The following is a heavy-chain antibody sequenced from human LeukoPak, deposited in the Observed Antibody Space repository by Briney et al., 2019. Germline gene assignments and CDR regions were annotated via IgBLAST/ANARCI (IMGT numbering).Heavy chain of an antibody. V-gene: IGHV5-51*01. J-gene: IGHJ6*03. Sequence: GESLKISCNGSGYSFTSYWIGWVRQMPGKGLEWMGIIYPGDSDTRYSPSFQGQVTISADKSISTAYLQWSSLKASDTAIYYCARLGSPADLNYYYYMDVWGKGTTVTVSS. CDR3: ARLGSPADLNYYYYMDV. CDR2: IYPGDSDT. D-gene: IGHD3-16*01. CDR1: GYSFTSYW.